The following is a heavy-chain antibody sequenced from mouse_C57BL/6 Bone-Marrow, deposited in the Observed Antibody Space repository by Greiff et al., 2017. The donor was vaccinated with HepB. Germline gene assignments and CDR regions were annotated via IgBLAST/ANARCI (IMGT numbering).Heavy chain of an antibody. V-gene: IGHV1-72*01. CDR2: IDPNSGGT. CDR1: GYTFTSYW. Sequence: QVQLKQPGAELVKPGASVKLSCKASGYTFTSYWMHWVKQRPGRGLEWIGRIDPNSGGTKYNEKFKSKATLTVDKPSSTAYMQLSSLTSEDSAVYYCARRSGMVTTGYYFDYWGQGTTLTVSS. CDR3: ARRSGMVTTGYYFDY. J-gene: IGHJ2*01. D-gene: IGHD2-2*01.